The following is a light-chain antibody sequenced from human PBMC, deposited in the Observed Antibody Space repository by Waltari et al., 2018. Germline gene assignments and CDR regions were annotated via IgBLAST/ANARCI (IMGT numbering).Light chain of an antibody. Sequence: SALTPPASVSASPGRSITISCTSTHNDVGVFNSVSWYQQHPGKAPKFMIYDVHNRPSGVSHRFSGSKSGNTASLTISGLQAEDEAVYYCSSFTTSSTLLFGGGTKLTVL. CDR1: HNDVGVFNS. CDR3: SSFTTSSTLL. J-gene: IGLJ2*01. V-gene: IGLV2-14*03. CDR2: DVH.